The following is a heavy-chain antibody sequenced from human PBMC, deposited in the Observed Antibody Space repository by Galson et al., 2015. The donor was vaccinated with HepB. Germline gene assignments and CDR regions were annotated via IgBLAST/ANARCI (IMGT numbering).Heavy chain of an antibody. V-gene: IGHV3-30-3*01. CDR3: AREARGQQLAKDAFDI. Sequence: SLRLSCAASGFTFSNYAFHWVRQAPGKGLEWVAIISYNGGKKDFADSVKGRFTISRDNSKNTLYLQMNSLRPEDTAVYYCAREARGQQLAKDAFDIWGQGTMVTVSS. D-gene: IGHD6-13*01. J-gene: IGHJ3*02. CDR1: GFTFSNYA. CDR2: ISYNGGKK.